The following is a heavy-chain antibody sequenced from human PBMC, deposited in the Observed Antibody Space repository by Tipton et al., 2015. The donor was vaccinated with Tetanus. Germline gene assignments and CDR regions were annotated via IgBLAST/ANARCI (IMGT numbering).Heavy chain of an antibody. CDR1: GFTFSSYK. D-gene: IGHD6-25*01. CDR2: ISSTSRYI. Sequence: SLRLSCEVSGFTFSSYKMNWVRQAPGRGLEWVSSISSTSRYIYYADSVKGRFTISRDNAKSSLFLQMNSLRDDDTAVYYCVSGSALDYWGQGTLITVSS. CDR3: VSGSALDY. V-gene: IGHV3-21*01. J-gene: IGHJ4*02.